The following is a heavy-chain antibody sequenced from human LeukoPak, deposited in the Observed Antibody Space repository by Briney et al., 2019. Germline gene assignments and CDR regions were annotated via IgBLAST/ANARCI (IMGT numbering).Heavy chain of an antibody. CDR3: AKGGQVVPAAMYYFDY. D-gene: IGHD2-2*01. V-gene: IGHV3-23*01. CDR1: GFTFSSYA. J-gene: IGHJ4*02. Sequence: GESLRLSCAASGFTFSSYAMSWVRQAPGKGLEWVSAISGSGGSTYYADSVKGRFTISRDNSKNTLYLQMNSLRAEDTAVYYYAKGGQVVPAAMYYFDYWGQGTLVTVSS. CDR2: ISGSGGST.